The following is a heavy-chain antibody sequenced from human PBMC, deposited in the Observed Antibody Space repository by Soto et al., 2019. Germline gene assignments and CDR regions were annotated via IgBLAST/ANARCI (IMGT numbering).Heavy chain of an antibody. CDR3: ARYAAAAGPIPYYSDY. Sequence: GASVKVSCKASGYTFTCYGISWVRQAPGQGLEWMGWISAYNGNTNYAQKLQGRVTMTTDTSTSTAYMELRSLRSDDTAVYYCARYAAAAGPIPYYSDYWGQGTLVTVSS. CDR2: ISAYNGNT. D-gene: IGHD6-13*01. J-gene: IGHJ4*02. CDR1: GYTFTCYG. V-gene: IGHV1-18*01.